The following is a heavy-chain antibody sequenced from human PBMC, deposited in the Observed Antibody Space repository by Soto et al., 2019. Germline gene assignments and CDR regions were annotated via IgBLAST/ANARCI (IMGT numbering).Heavy chain of an antibody. Sequence: ASVKVSCKVSGYTLTELSMHWVRQAPGKGLEWMGVFDPEDGETIYAQKFQGRVTMTTDTSTSTAYMELRSLRSDDTAVYYCARDERGYCTNGVCYKDYWGQGTLVTFSS. CDR3: ARDERGYCTNGVCYKDY. CDR1: GYTLTELS. D-gene: IGHD2-8*01. V-gene: IGHV1-24*01. J-gene: IGHJ4*02. CDR2: FDPEDGET.